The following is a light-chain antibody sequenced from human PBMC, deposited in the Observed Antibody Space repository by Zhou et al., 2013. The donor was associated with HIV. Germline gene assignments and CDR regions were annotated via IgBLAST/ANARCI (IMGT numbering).Light chain of an antibody. V-gene: IGKV2D-29*01. Sequence: ETVLTQSPLTLSVTRGQPASMSCKSSQSLQDSDGKTYLYWYLQRPGQPPQLLIHEVFNRFSGVPDRFTGGGSGTDFTLEISRVEAEDVGVYYCMQTLETPLTFGAGTKVEIQ. CDR1: QSLQDSDGKTY. CDR2: EVF. J-gene: IGKJ4*01. CDR3: MQTLETPLT.